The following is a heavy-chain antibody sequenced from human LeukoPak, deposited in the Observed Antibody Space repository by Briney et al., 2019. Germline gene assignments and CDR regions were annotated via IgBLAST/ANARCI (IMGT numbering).Heavy chain of an antibody. CDR1: GFPFSSFS. CDR3: ARGFRAFDF. V-gene: IGHV3-48*02. J-gene: IGHJ3*01. CDR2: ISSTSSSI. Sequence: GGSLRLSCAASGFPFSSFSMNWVRQAPGKGLEWVSYISSTSSSIYYADSVKGRFTVSRDNAKDSLYLQMNSLRDEDTAVYYCARGFRAFDFWAQGTMVTVS.